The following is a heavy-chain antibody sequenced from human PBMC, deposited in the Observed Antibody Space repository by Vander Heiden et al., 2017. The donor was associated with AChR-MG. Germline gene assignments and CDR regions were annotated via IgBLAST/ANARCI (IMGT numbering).Heavy chain of an antibody. CDR3: ARGEVTAIPNWFDP. D-gene: IGHD2-21*02. CDR1: GGTFRSYA. J-gene: IGHJ5*02. Sequence: QVQLVQSGAEVKKPGSSVKVSCKASGGTFRSYAISWVRQAPAQGLEWMGGIIPIFGTANYAQKFQGRVTITADESTSTAYMELSSLRSEDTAVYYCARGEVTAIPNWFDPWGQGTLVTVSS. CDR2: IIPIFGTA. V-gene: IGHV1-69*01.